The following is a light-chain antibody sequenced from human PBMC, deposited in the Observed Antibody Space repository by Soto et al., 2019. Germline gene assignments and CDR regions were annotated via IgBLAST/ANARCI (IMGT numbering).Light chain of an antibody. CDR3: QQYNDNWT. CDR1: QSISSW. CDR2: KAS. V-gene: IGKV1-5*03. J-gene: IGKJ1*01. Sequence: DIQMTQSPSTLSASVGDRVTITCRASQSISSWLAWYQQKPGTAPKLLIYKASTLQTGVPSRFSGSGSGTEFTLPISSLQPDDFATYYCQQYNDNWTFGQGTKVEIK.